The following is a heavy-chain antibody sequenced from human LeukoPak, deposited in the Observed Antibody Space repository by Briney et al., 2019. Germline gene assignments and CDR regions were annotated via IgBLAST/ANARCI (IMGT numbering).Heavy chain of an antibody. J-gene: IGHJ4*02. D-gene: IGHD5-18*01. Sequence: PGGSLRLSCAASGFTFSSYGMHWVRQAPGEGLEWVAVISYDGSNKYYADSVKGRFTISRDNSKNTLYLQMNSLRAEDTAVYYCAKDSVDTAMVYWGQGTLVTVSS. CDR2: ISYDGSNK. CDR3: AKDSVDTAMVY. CDR1: GFTFSSYG. V-gene: IGHV3-30*18.